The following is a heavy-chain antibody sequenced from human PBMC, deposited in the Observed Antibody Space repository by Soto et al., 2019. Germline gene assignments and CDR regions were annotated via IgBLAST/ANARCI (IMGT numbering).Heavy chain of an antibody. CDR3: AKEILTGTFDY. V-gene: IGHV3-23*01. CDR1: LHSYSCYA. D-gene: IGHD1-20*01. Sequence: PGVSLTQSSTCSLHSYSCYALNYAPLSPGKGLEWVSAISGSGRSTYYADSVKGRFTISRDNSKNTLYLQMNSLRAEDTAVYYCAKEILTGTFDYWGQGNLVPVSS. CDR2: ISGSGRST. J-gene: IGHJ4*02.